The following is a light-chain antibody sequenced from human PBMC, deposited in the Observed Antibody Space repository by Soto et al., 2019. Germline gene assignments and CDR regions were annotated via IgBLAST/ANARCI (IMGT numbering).Light chain of an antibody. CDR2: GAS. CDR3: QQANNFPIN. J-gene: IGKJ5*01. CDR1: QSISRY. V-gene: IGKV3-20*01. Sequence: IVLTQSPGTLSLSPGERTTLSCRASQSISRYLAWYQQKPGQGPRLLIYGASSRATGTPDRFSGSGSGTDFTLTINRLEPEDFATYFCQQANNFPINFGQGTRLEIK.